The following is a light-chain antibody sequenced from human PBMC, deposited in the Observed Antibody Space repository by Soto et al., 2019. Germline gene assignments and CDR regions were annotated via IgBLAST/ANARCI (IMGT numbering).Light chain of an antibody. J-gene: IGKJ1*01. CDR2: GTS. CDR1: QSVSSS. CDR3: QQYGISPST. Sequence: IVFTQSPGTLSFSPREKTTLSCRASQSVSSSLAWYQQKPGQAPRLLIYGTSNRATAIPDRFSGSGSGADFTLTISRLEPEDFALYYCQQYGISPSTFGPGTKVDIK. V-gene: IGKV3-20*01.